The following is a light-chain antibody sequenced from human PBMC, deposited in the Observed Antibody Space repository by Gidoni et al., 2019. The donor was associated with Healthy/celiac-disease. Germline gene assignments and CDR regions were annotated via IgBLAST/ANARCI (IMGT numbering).Light chain of an antibody. CDR2: WAS. J-gene: IGKJ1*01. CDR3: QQYYSTPT. CDR1: PSVLYSSNNKNY. V-gene: IGKV4-1*01. Sequence: DIVMTQSPHSLAVSLGEKATINCKSSPSVLYSSNNKNYLAWSQQKPGQPPNLLISWASTRESGVPDRFSGSGSGTDFTLTISSLQAEDVAVYYCQQYYSTPTFGQGTKVEIK.